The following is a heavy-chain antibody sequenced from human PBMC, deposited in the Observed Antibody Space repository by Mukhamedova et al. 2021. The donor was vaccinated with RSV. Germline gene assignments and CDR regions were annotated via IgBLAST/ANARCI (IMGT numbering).Heavy chain of an antibody. V-gene: IGHV3-33*01. D-gene: IGHD2-8*01. J-gene: IGHJ6*03. CDR3: ARDRGPNGLGTNYYMDV. CDR2: IWYDGSNK. Sequence: APGKGLEWVAVIWYDGSNKYYADSVKGRFTISRDNSKNTLYLQMNSLRAEDTAVYYCARDRGPNGLGTNYYMDVWGKGTTVTVS.